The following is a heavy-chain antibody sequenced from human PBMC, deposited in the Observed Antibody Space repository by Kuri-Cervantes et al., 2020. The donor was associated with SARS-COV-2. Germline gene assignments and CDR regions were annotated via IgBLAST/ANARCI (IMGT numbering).Heavy chain of an antibody. V-gene: IGHV3-23*01. J-gene: IGHJ4*02. CDR2: ISGSGGST. Sequence: LSLTCAASGFTFSSYAMSWVRQAPGKGLEWVSAISGSGGSTYYADSVKGRFTISRDNSKNTLYLQMNSLRAEDTAVYYCARMDVTGTTVYWGQGTLVTVSS. CDR1: GFTFSSYA. D-gene: IGHD1-7*01. CDR3: ARMDVTGTTVY.